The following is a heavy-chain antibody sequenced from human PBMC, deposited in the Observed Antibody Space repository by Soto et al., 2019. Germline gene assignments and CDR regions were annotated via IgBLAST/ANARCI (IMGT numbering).Heavy chain of an antibody. Sequence: QVQLQESGPGLVKPSQTLSLTCIVSGGSIRSGGYFWSWVRQHPGKVLEWIGNIYYNSGSNYYTPYLKSRDSISVYVSKNQFYLDLSSVTGADTALYFCTRYKPLPYNSGSGIGYYGMNVWGQGSTVSVS. CDR2: IYYNSGSN. CDR1: GGSIRSGGYF. CDR3: TRYKPLPYNSGSGIGYYGMNV. V-gene: IGHV4-31*03. D-gene: IGHD3-10*01. J-gene: IGHJ6*02.